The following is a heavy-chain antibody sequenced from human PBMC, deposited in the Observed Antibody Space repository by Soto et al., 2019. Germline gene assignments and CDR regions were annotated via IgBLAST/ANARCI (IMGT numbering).Heavy chain of an antibody. Sequence: SETPSLTCTVSGDSVTSVSDYWSWIRQPPGKGLEWIGYIYYSGSADYNPSLGSRVTISIDTSKNQFSLKLTSVTAADTAVYYCARGVGFGYYYYHMDLWGQGTTVTVSS. D-gene: IGHD3-10*01. CDR2: IYYSGSA. CDR3: ARGVGFGYYYYHMDL. V-gene: IGHV4-61*01. J-gene: IGHJ6*02. CDR1: GDSVTSVSDY.